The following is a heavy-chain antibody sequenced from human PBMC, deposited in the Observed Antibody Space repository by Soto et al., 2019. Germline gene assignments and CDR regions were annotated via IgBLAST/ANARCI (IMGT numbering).Heavy chain of an antibody. CDR2: ISAYNGNT. Sequence: ASVKVSCKASGYTFTSYGISWVRQAPGQGLEWMGWISAYNGNTNYAQKLQGRVTMTTDTSTSTAYMELRSLRSDDTAGYYCAREVAGVRKLGAFDIWGQGTMVTVSS. J-gene: IGHJ3*02. CDR3: AREVAGVRKLGAFDI. V-gene: IGHV1-18*01. CDR1: GYTFTSYG. D-gene: IGHD6-19*01.